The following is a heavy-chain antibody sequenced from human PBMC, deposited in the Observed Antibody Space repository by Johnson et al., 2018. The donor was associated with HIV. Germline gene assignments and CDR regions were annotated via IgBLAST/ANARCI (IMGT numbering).Heavy chain of an antibody. CDR3: ARGVARCCGDGSSYSYSNAFDI. Sequence: VQLVESGGGVVQPGGSLRLSCAASGFTVSSNEMSWVRQAPGKGLEWVSSISGGSTYYADSRKGRFTISRDNSKNTLHLQMNSLRAEDTAVYYCARGVARCCGDGSSYSYSNAFDIWGQGTMVTVSS. CDR2: ISGGST. D-gene: IGHD2-15*01. J-gene: IGHJ3*02. CDR1: GFTVSSNE. V-gene: IGHV3-38-3*01.